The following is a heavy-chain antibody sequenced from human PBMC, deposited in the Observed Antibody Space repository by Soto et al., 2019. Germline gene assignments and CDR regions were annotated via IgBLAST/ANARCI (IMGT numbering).Heavy chain of an antibody. J-gene: IGHJ2*01. CDR1: GYTFTSYD. CDR3: ARGRDYGAEIRRWYFDL. D-gene: IGHD4-17*01. V-gene: IGHV1-8*01. CDR2: MNPNSANT. Sequence: ASVKVSCKASGYTFTSYDIHWVRQATGQGLEWMGWMNPNSANTGYAQKFQGRVTMTRNTSISTAFMELNSLKSEDTAVYYCARGRDYGAEIRRWYFDLWGRGTLVTVTS.